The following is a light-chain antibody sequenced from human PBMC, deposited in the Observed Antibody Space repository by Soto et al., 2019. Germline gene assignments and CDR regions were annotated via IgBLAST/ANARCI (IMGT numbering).Light chain of an antibody. CDR3: QQYNSYSPIT. Sequence: DIQMTHSPSTLSASVRDRVTITCRASQSISSWLAWYQQKPGKAPKLLIYDASSLESGVPSRFSGSGSGTEFTLTISSLQPDDFATYYCQQYNSYSPITFGQGTRLE. J-gene: IGKJ5*01. CDR1: QSISSW. CDR2: DAS. V-gene: IGKV1-5*01.